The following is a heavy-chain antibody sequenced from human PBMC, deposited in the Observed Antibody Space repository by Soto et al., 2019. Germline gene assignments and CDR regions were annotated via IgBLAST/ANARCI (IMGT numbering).Heavy chain of an antibody. J-gene: IGHJ6*02. CDR1: GDSVSSNGNC. Sequence: PSQTLSLPCVISGDSVSSNGNCWHWIRQSPSRGLQWLGRIYYRSKWFHDYAASVESRMAINPDTSRNQFSLQLNYVTPEDTAVYYCARVHCSAGTCLDGLDFWGQGTTVTVS. V-gene: IGHV6-1*01. CDR2: IYYRSKWFH. CDR3: ARVHCSAGTCLDGLDF. D-gene: IGHD2-15*01.